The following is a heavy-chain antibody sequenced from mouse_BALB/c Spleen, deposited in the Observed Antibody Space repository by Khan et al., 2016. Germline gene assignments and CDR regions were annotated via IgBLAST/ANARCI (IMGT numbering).Heavy chain of an antibody. V-gene: IGHV1-7*01. CDR1: GYTFTNYW. CDR2: INPTAGYT. J-gene: IGHJ2*01. CDR3: ARIGWRDFVDY. D-gene: IGHD1-1*02. Sequence: QVQLQQSGAEPAKPGASVKMSCKASGYTFTNYWMHWIKQRPGQGLEWIGYINPTAGYTDYNQKFKDKATLTADKSSSTVYMQLSSLTSEDSAVYFCARIGWRDFVDYWGQGTTLTVSS.